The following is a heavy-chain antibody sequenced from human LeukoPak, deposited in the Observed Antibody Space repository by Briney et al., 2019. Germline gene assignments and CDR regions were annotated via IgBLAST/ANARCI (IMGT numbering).Heavy chain of an antibody. CDR3: ARRRRIVGATPGAFDI. V-gene: IGHV4-34*01. CDR2: IYTSGTT. D-gene: IGHD1-26*01. CDR1: GGSFSCYY. J-gene: IGHJ3*02. Sequence: PSETLSLTRAVYGGSFSCYYWSWIPDPPGKRLEWSGEIYTSGTTNYNPSLRSRVTISVDTSKNQFSLKLSSVTAADTAVYYCARRRRIVGATPGAFDIWGQGTMVTVSS.